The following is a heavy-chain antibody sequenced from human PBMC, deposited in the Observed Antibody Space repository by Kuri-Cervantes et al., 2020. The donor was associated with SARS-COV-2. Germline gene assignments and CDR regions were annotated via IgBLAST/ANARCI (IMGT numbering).Heavy chain of an antibody. J-gene: IGHJ4*02. CDR1: GYSISSGYY. V-gene: IGHV4-38-2*01. CDR2: IYQSGST. CDR3: ARHSYDFWSGSEPFDY. Sequence: SETLSLTCAVSGYSISSGYYWGWIRQPPGKGLEWIGSIYQSGSTYYNPSLKSRVTISVDTSKNQFSLKLSSVTAADTAVYYWARHSYDFWSGSEPFDYWGQGTLVTVSS. D-gene: IGHD3-3*01.